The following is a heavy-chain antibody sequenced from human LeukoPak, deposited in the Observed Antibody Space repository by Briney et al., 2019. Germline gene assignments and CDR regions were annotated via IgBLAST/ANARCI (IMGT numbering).Heavy chain of an antibody. CDR2: ISYDGSEK. CDR3: AREGSSGYYPS. D-gene: IGHD3-22*01. CDR1: GLTFISYL. J-gene: IGHJ4*02. V-gene: IGHV3-30-3*01. Sequence: GGSLKLSWAASGLTFISYLMNWVRKAPGKGLEWVAVISYDGSEKHYADPVKGRFTISRDNSKNTLYLQMNSLRAEDTAVYYCAREGSSGYYPSWGQGILVTVSS.